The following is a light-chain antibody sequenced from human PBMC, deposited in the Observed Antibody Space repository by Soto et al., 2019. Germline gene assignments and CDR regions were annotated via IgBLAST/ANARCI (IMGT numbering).Light chain of an antibody. J-gene: IGLJ3*02. Sequence: QSALTQPPSASGSPGQSVTISCTGTSSDVGGYNSVAWYQQHPGKAPKLMIYEVTKRPSGVPDLFSGSKSGNTASLTVSGLQAEDEADYYCSSYAGSKSLVFGGGTKLTVL. V-gene: IGLV2-8*01. CDR3: SSYAGSKSLV. CDR1: SSDVGGYNS. CDR2: EVT.